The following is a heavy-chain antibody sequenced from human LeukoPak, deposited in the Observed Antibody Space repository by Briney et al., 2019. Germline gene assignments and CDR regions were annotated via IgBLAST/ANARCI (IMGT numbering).Heavy chain of an antibody. Sequence: PGRSLILSCAASGFTFSSYAMHWVRQAPGKGLEWVAVISYDGSNKYYADSVKGRFSISRDNSKKTLYLQMNSLRAEDTAVYYASYCGGDCHWGQGTLVTVSS. CDR1: GFTFSSYA. J-gene: IGHJ1*01. D-gene: IGHD2-21*02. V-gene: IGHV3-30*04. CDR3: SYCGGDCH. CDR2: ISYDGSNK.